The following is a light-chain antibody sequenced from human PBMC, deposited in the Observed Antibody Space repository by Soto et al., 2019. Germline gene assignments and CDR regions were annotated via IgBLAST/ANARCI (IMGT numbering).Light chain of an antibody. Sequence: DIVLTQSPATLSVSPGERATLSCRASLPISNKLAWYLQRPGQSLRLLIYGASARAHGVPARFSGSGSGTEFTLTISSLQSEDLAVYYCQQYENWPPAVTFGGGTNVEI. CDR1: LPISNK. V-gene: IGKV3-15*01. J-gene: IGKJ4*01. CDR3: QQYENWPPAVT. CDR2: GAS.